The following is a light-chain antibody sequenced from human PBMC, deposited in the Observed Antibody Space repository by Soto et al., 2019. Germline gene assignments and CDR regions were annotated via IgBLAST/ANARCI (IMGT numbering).Light chain of an antibody. CDR1: QSLSSN. J-gene: IGKJ1*01. CDR3: QQYGSSGT. Sequence: EIVLTQSLATLSVSPGERATLSCRASQSLSSNLAWYQHKPGQAPRPLIYDASNRATGIPARFSGSGSGTDFTLTISRLEPEDFAVYYCQQYGSSGTFGQGTKVDIK. CDR2: DAS. V-gene: IGKV3-20*01.